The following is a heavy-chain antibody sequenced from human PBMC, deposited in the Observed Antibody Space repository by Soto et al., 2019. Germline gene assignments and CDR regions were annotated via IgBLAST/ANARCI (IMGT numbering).Heavy chain of an antibody. CDR1: GFIFSTYW. CDR3: ARVSGENDFWSGYYGNYYDMDV. CDR2: IQQDGSEK. Sequence: EVQLVESGGGLVQPGGSLRLSCAASGFIFSTYWMTWVRQAPGQGLEWVANIQQDGSEKNYVDSVKGRFTISRDNAKNSLYLQMNSLRVEDTAVYYCARVSGENDFWSGYYGNYYDMDVWGQVTTVTVSS. V-gene: IGHV3-7*01. D-gene: IGHD3-3*01. J-gene: IGHJ6*02.